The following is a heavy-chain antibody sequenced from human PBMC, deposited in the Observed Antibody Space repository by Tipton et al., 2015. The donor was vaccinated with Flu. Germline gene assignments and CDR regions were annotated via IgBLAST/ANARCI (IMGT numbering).Heavy chain of an antibody. CDR1: GGSISSSSYY. V-gene: IGHV4-39*07. J-gene: IGHJ3*02. CDR2: IYYSGR. CDR3: ARERRAMTTVTTSAFDI. D-gene: IGHD4-17*01. Sequence: TLSLTCTVSGGSISSSSYYWGWIRQPPGKGLERIGSIYYSGRTISVDTSKNQISLKLSSVTAADTAVYYCARERRAMTTVTTSAFDIGGQGTMVSVSS.